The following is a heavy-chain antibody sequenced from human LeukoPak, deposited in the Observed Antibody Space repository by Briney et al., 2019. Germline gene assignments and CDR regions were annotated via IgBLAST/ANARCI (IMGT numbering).Heavy chain of an antibody. D-gene: IGHD3-3*01. CDR3: ARGSYYGASYYYGMDV. Sequence: GGSLRLSCAASGFTFSSYAMHWVRQAPGKGLEWVAVISYDGSNKYYADSVKGRFTISRDNTKNTLYLQMNSLRAEDTAVYYRARGSYYGASYYYGMDVWGQGTTVTVSS. J-gene: IGHJ6*02. CDR2: ISYDGSNK. CDR1: GFTFSSYA. V-gene: IGHV3-30-3*01.